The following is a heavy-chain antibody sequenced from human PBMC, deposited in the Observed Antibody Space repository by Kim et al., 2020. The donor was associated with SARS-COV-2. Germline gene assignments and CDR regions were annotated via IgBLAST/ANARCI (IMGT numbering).Heavy chain of an antibody. J-gene: IGHJ4*02. CDR3: VSKRADSSGFIDS. D-gene: IGHD3-22*01. V-gene: IGHV4-59*03. Sequence: SETLSLTCSVASASFSENYWSWIRQPPGRGLEWTGYIHHTGTTNYNPSLKSRVAISVDSSKNQFSLNLNSMTTADTAVYYCVSKRADSSGFIDSWGQGTLRTVSS. CDR2: IHHTGTT. CDR1: SASFSENY.